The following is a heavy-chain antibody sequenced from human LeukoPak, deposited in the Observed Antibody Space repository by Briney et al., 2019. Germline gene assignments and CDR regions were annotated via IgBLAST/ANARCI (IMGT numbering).Heavy chain of an antibody. CDR1: GYSFTSYW. D-gene: IGHD2-2*01. J-gene: IGHJ5*02. CDR2: IYPGDSDT. Sequence: GESLKISCKGSGYSFTSYWIGWVRQMPGKGLEWMGIIYPGDSDTRYSPSFQGQVTISVDKSISTAYLQWSSLKASDTAMYYCARTWSSTSQQFDPWGQGTLVTVSS. CDR3: ARTWSSTSQQFDP. V-gene: IGHV5-51*01.